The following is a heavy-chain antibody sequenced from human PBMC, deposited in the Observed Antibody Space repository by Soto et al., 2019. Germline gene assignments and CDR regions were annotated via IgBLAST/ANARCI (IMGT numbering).Heavy chain of an antibody. CDR3: ARGSYCSGGSCDVSGLYYGMDV. V-gene: IGHV1-69*13. CDR2: IIPIFGTA. CDR1: GGTFSIYA. J-gene: IGHJ6*01. D-gene: IGHD2-15*01. Sequence: GPSVKVACKASGGTFSIYAISWVRQAPGQGLEWMGGIIPIFGTANYAQKFQGRVTITADESTSTAYMELSSLRSEDTAVYYCARGSYCSGGSCDVSGLYYGMDVWGQGTTVTVSS.